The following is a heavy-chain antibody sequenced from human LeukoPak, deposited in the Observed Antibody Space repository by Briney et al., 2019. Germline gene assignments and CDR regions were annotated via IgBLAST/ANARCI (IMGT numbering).Heavy chain of an antibody. CDR2: ISTYNGNT. CDR3: ATLGDFVAFTS. Sequence: ASVKVSCKASGYSVTSYGINWVRQAPGQGLEWMGWISTYNGNTNYAQKLQGRVTMTTDTSTSTAYMELRSLRSDDTAVYYCATLGDFVAFTSWGQGTLVTVSS. CDR1: GYSVTSYG. V-gene: IGHV1-18*01. J-gene: IGHJ5*02. D-gene: IGHD1-26*01.